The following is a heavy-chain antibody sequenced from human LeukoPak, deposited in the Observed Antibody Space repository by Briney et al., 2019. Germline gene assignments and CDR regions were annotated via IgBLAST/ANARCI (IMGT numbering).Heavy chain of an antibody. CDR3: ARLRVLRYFDWLPLGFDY. J-gene: IGHJ4*02. CDR2: INHSGST. CDR1: GGSFSGYY. V-gene: IGHV4-34*01. D-gene: IGHD3-9*01. Sequence: KPSETLSLTCAVYGGSFSGYYWSWIHQPPGKGLEWIGEINHSGSTNYNPSLKSRVTISVDTSKNQFSLKLSSVTAADTAVYYCARLRVLRYFDWLPLGFDYWGQGTLVTVSS.